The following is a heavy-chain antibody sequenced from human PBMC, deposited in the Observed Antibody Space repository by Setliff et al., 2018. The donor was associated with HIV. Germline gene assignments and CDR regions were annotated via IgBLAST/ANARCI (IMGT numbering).Heavy chain of an antibody. V-gene: IGHV4-34*01. CDR2: IVHTGTT. CDR1: GGSFSDTF. Sequence: ETLSLTCAVYGGSFSDTFWTWIRQPPGKGLEWIGDIVHTGTTNYNPSLKNRVAISVDASEKQFSLRLTSVSAADTSVYYCARGLRSSSWYGDKYFYYKDVWGKGTTVTVSS. CDR3: ARGLRSSSWYGDKYFYYKDV. D-gene: IGHD6-13*01. J-gene: IGHJ6*03.